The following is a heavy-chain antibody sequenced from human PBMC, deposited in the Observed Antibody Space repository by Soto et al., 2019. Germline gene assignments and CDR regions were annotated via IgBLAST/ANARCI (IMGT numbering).Heavy chain of an antibody. CDR3: ARVWGRYCISTSCYDFDY. J-gene: IGHJ4*02. CDR1: GGSVSSGSYY. CDR2: IYYSGST. D-gene: IGHD2-2*01. V-gene: IGHV4-61*01. Sequence: SETLSLTCTVSGGSVSSGSYYWSWIRQPPGKGLEWIGYIYYSGSTNYNPSLKSRVTISVDTSKNQFSLKLSSVTAADTAVYYCARVWGRYCISTSCYDFDYWGQGTLVTVSS.